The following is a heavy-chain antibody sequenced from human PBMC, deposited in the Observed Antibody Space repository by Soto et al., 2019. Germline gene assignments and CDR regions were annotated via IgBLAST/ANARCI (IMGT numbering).Heavy chain of an antibody. CDR3: ARGRKGFSSSCYVD. D-gene: IGHD6-13*01. CDR2: INDIGGT. Sequence: SETLSLTCAVYGGSFSGYYWTWIRQPPGKGLVGIGEINDIGGTDYNPSIKSLVTISLDTSKNQLSLKLSSVTAADTAVYYCARGRKGFSSSCYVDWGQGTLVTVSS. J-gene: IGHJ4*02. CDR1: GGSFSGYY. V-gene: IGHV4-34*01.